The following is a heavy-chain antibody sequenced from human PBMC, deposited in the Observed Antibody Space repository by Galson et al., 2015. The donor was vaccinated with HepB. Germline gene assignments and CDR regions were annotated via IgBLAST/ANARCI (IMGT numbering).Heavy chain of an antibody. J-gene: IGHJ4*02. CDR2: VYYSGST. CDR1: GDSISNSIYY. V-gene: IGHV4-39*01. D-gene: IGHD6-19*01. Sequence: SETLSLTCTVSGDSISNSIYYWNWIRQPPGKGLEWIGSVYYSGSTFYHPSLRSRATASVDTSKNQFSLKLSSVTAGDTALYYCASGRKGFSRGWYVGFDDWGQGTLVTVSS. CDR3: ASGRKGFSRGWYVGFDD.